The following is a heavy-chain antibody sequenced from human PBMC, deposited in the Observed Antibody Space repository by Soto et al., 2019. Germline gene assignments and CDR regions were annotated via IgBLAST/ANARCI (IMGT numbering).Heavy chain of an antibody. CDR2: ISGSGGST. Sequence: GGSLRLSCAASGFTFSSYAMSWVRQAPGKGLEWVSAISGSGGSTYYADSVKGRFTISRDNSKNTLYLQMNSLRAEDTAVYYCAKYLVVAANVVCSLCAFDIWGQGTMVTVSS. CDR3: AKYLVVAANVVCSLCAFDI. D-gene: IGHD2-15*01. V-gene: IGHV3-23*01. CDR1: GFTFSSYA. J-gene: IGHJ3*02.